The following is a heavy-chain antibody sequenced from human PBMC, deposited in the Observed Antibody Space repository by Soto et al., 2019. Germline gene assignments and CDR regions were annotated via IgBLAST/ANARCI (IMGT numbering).Heavy chain of an antibody. D-gene: IGHD2-8*02. Sequence: QVQLVQSGAEVKKPGSSVKVSCKASGGTFSSYAISWVRQAPGQGLEWMGGIIPIFGTANYAQKFQGRVTIPXXAXTXXADLELSSLGSEDTAVYYCARGETTYPGGYYGMDVWGQGTTVTVSS. CDR1: GGTFSSYA. J-gene: IGHJ6*02. CDR3: ARGETTYPGGYYGMDV. V-gene: IGHV1-69*05. CDR2: IIPIFGTA.